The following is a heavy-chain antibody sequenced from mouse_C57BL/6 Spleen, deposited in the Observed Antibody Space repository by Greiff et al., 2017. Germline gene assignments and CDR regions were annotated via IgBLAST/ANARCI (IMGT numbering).Heavy chain of an antibody. V-gene: IGHV5-9-1*02. Sequence: EVKLVESGEGLVKPGGSLKLSCAASGFTFTSYAMSWVRQTPEKRLEWVAYISSGGDYIYYEDTVKGRFTISGDNARNTLYLQMSSLKSEDTAMYYCTREVQPRLSPADWGQGTLVTVSA. CDR3: TREVQPRLSPAD. D-gene: IGHD3-2*02. CDR1: GFTFTSYA. J-gene: IGHJ3*01. CDR2: ISSGGDYI.